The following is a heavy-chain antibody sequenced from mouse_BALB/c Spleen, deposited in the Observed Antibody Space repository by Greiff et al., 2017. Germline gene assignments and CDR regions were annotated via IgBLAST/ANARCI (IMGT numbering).Heavy chain of an antibody. J-gene: IGHJ4*01. CDR2: IYPGSGST. D-gene: IGHD2-4*01. CDR1: GYTFTSYW. CDR3: TREGLGITKAMDY. V-gene: IGHV1S22*01. Sequence: LQQPGSELVRPGASVKLSCKASGYTFTSYWMHWVKQRHGQGLEWIGNIYPGSGSTNYDEKFKSKGTLTVDTSSSTAYMHLSSLTSEDSAVYYCTREGLGITKAMDYWGQGTSVTVSS.